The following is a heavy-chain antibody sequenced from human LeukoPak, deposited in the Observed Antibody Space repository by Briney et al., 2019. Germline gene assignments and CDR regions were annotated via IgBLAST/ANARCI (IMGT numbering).Heavy chain of an antibody. Sequence: AWSLRLSCLASVCTFSNYWMHWVRQARAKEVVWVSRINSDGSSTTNAYSVKGRFTISSDNAKNTLYLQMNSLRAEDAAVYYCARVPSTQWLVYYFDYWGQGTLVTVSS. J-gene: IGHJ4*02. CDR3: ARVPSTQWLVYYFDY. CDR2: INSDGSST. CDR1: VCTFSNYW. D-gene: IGHD6-19*01. V-gene: IGHV3-74*01.